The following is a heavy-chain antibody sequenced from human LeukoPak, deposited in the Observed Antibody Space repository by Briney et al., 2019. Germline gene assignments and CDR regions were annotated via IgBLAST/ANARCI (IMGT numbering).Heavy chain of an antibody. CDR1: GFTFSSYS. D-gene: IGHD1-26*01. CDR2: ISSSSSYI. J-gene: IGHJ3*02. Sequence: GGSLRLSCADSGFTFSSYSMNWVRQAPGKGLEWVSSISSSSSYIYYADSVKGRFTISRDNAKNSLYLQLNSLRAEDTAVYYCARDRSGSYGGYDAFDIWGQGTMVTVSS. V-gene: IGHV3-21*01. CDR3: ARDRSGSYGGYDAFDI.